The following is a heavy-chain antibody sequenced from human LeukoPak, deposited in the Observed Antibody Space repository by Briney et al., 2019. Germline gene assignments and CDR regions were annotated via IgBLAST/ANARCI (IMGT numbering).Heavy chain of an antibody. D-gene: IGHD3-22*01. Sequence: GGSLRLSCAASGFTFDDYAMHWVRQAPGKGLEWVSGISWNSGSIGYADSVKGRFTISRDNAKNSLYLQMNSLRAEDTALYYCAKDIRDYYDTSGPGGWGQGTLVTVSS. J-gene: IGHJ4*02. CDR3: AKDIRDYYDTSGPGG. CDR2: ISWNSGSI. CDR1: GFTFDDYA. V-gene: IGHV3-9*01.